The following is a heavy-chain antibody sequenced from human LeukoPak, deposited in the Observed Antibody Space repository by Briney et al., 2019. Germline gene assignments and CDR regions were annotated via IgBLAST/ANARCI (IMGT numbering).Heavy chain of an antibody. CDR3: ARVGCSSTSCYRHYYYYMDV. Sequence: SETLSLTCAVYGGSFSGYYWSWIRQPPGKGLEWIGEINHSGSTNYNPSLKSRVTISVDTSKNQFFLKLSSVTAADTAVYYCARVGCSSTSCYRHYYYYMDVWGKGTTVTVSS. J-gene: IGHJ6*03. CDR2: INHSGST. CDR1: GGSFSGYY. V-gene: IGHV4-34*01. D-gene: IGHD2-2*01.